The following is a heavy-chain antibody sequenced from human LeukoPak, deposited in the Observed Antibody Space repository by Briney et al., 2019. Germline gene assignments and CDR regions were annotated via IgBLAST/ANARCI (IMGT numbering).Heavy chain of an antibody. D-gene: IGHD4-11*01. V-gene: IGHV4-59*01. CDR1: GGSISSYY. Sequence: PSETLSLTCTVSGGSISSYYWSWIRQPPGKGLEWIGYIYYSGSTNYNPSLKSRVTISVDTYKNQFSLKLSSVTAADTAVYYCARGRNAPPFYYYYMDVWGKGTTLTVSS. CDR3: ARGRNAPPFYYYYMDV. J-gene: IGHJ6*03. CDR2: IYYSGST.